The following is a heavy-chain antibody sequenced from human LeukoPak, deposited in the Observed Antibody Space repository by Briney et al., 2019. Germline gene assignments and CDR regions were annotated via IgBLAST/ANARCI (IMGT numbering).Heavy chain of an antibody. Sequence: KAGGSLRLSCAASGFTFSSYAMSWVRQPPGKGLEWIGSIYYSGSTYYNPSLKSRVTISVDTSKNQFSLKLSSVTAADTAVYYCARHRGAVKQWLVRSFDYWGQGTLVTVSS. J-gene: IGHJ4*02. CDR3: ARHRGAVKQWLVRSFDY. CDR1: GFTFSSYA. D-gene: IGHD6-19*01. V-gene: IGHV4-39*01. CDR2: IYYSGST.